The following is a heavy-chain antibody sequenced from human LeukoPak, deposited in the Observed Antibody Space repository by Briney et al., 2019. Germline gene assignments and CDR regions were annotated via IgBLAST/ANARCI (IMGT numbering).Heavy chain of an antibody. Sequence: PGGSLRLSCAASGFTFSSYEMNWVRQAPGKGPEWVSYISSSGSTIYCADSVKGRFTISRDNAKNSLYLQMNSLRAEDTAVYYCAPLSGSYFGDDAFDIWGQGTMVTVSS. D-gene: IGHD1-26*01. CDR1: GFTFSSYE. CDR2: ISSSGSTI. V-gene: IGHV3-48*03. J-gene: IGHJ3*02. CDR3: APLSGSYFGDDAFDI.